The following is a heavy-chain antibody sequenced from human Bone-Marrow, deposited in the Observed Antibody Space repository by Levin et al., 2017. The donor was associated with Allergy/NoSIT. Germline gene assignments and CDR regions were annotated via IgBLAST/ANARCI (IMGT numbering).Heavy chain of an antibody. CDR1: GFTFSDYY. D-gene: IGHD1-26*01. J-gene: IGHJ6*02. CDR3: ARKYSGSYPHWVSYYYYGMDV. Sequence: GGSLRLSCAASGFTFSDYYMSWIRQAPGKGLEWVSYISSSGSTIYYADSVKGRFTISRDNAKNSLYLQMNSLRAEDTAVYYCARKYSGSYPHWVSYYYYGMDVWGQGTTVTVSS. CDR2: ISSSGSTI. V-gene: IGHV3-11*01.